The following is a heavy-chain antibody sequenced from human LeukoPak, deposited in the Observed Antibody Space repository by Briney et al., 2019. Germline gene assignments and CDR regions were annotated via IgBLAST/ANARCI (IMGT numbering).Heavy chain of an antibody. V-gene: IGHV3-23*01. Sequence: GGSLRLSCAASGFIFSNYAMSWVRQAPGKGLEWVSHISNSGDNIRYADSVEGRFTISRDNSKNTLYLQMNSLRAEDTAVYYCARYPSEVGARLLDVWGQGTTVTVSS. CDR1: GFIFSNYA. CDR2: ISNSGDNI. D-gene: IGHD1-26*01. J-gene: IGHJ6*02. CDR3: ARYPSEVGARLLDV.